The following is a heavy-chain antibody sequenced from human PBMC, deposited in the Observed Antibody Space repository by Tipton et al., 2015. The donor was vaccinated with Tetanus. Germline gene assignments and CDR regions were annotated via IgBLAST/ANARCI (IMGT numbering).Heavy chain of an antibody. CDR2: VSYSGST. CDR1: GASISSNTYY. CDR3: ARQDTLNYYYVGYFHD. Sequence: TLSLTCTVSGASISSNTYYWGWIRQPPGKGLEWIASVSYSGSTYYNPSPKSRVTMSLDTSKNQFSLQLRSVTAADTAVYYCARQDTLNYYYVGYFHDWGQGTLVTVSS. D-gene: IGHD3-22*01. V-gene: IGHV4-39*01. J-gene: IGHJ1*01.